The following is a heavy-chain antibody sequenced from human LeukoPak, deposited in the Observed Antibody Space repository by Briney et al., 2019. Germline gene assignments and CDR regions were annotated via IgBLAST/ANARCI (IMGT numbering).Heavy chain of an antibody. J-gene: IGHJ4*02. D-gene: IGHD6-19*01. Sequence: GGSLRLSCAASGFTFDDYAMHWVRQAPGKGLEWVSGISWNSGSIGYADSVKGRFTISRDNAKNSLYLQMNSLRAEDTALYYCAKTEQWLLAFSDWGQGTLVTVSS. CDR1: GFTFDDYA. CDR3: AKTEQWLLAFSD. V-gene: IGHV3-9*01. CDR2: ISWNSGSI.